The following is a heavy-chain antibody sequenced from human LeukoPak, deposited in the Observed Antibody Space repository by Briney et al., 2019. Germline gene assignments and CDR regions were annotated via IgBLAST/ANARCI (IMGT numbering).Heavy chain of an antibody. CDR3: ARYVVYGSGKYYFDY. J-gene: IGHJ4*02. Sequence: ETLSLTCTVSGGSVSSTTYYWSWIRQPPGRGLEWIASINYSGSTYYNPSLKSRVTISVDTSENQFSLKLSSVTAADTAVYYCARYVVYGSGKYYFDYWGQGTLVTVSS. V-gene: IGHV4-39*01. CDR1: GGSVSSTTYY. CDR2: INYSGST. D-gene: IGHD3-10*01.